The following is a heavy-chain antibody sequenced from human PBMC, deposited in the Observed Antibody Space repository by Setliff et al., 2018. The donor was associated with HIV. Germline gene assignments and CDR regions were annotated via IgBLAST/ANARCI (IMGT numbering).Heavy chain of an antibody. CDR1: EYSFTSYD. CDR2: LNPNSHNT. J-gene: IGHJ4*02. CDR3: ARSLPQRSYFDF. D-gene: IGHD1-26*01. V-gene: IGHV1-8*01. Sequence: ASVKVSCKPSEYSFTSYDINWVRQATGQGLEWMGWLNPNSHNTGYAQKFQGRVAMTWDTSISTAYMVLSNLKSEDTAVYYCARSLPQRSYFDFWGQGALVTVSS.